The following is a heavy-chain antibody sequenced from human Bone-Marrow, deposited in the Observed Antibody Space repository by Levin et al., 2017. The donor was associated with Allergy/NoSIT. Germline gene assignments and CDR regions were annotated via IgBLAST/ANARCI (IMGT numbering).Heavy chain of an antibody. D-gene: IGHD3-16*01. Sequence: SETLSLTCAVSGASVSSHYWTWIRQPPGRGLEWIGYISNSGATDYNPSLKSRVTISADTSKNEFSLRLSSVTAADTAVYYCARSDYGYTWGSSWGQGTLVTVSS. CDR3: ARSDYGYTWGSS. V-gene: IGHV4-59*02. CDR1: GASVSSHY. CDR2: ISNSGAT. J-gene: IGHJ5*02.